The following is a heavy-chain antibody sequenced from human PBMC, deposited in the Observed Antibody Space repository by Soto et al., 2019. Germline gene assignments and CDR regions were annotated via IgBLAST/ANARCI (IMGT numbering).Heavy chain of an antibody. Sequence: QEQLVQSGAEVKKPGSSVKVSCKASGGLFSSYPISWVRQVPGQGLEWMGGIIPVVQTAYYTQRVQGRVTITADESTNTAYMELSILRSEDTAIYYCARGGSGYTWFNEFWGQGTLVTVSS. J-gene: IGHJ4*02. CDR3: ARGGSGYTWFNEF. V-gene: IGHV1-69*01. CDR2: IIPVVQTA. CDR1: GGLFSSYP. D-gene: IGHD3-22*01.